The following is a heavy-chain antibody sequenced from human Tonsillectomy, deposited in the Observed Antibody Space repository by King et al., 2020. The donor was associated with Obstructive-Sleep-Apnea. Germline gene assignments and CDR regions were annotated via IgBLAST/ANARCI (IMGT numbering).Heavy chain of an antibody. V-gene: IGHV4-34*01. Sequence: VQLQQWGAGLLKPSETLSLTCAVYGGSFSGYYWSWIRQPPGKGLEWIGEINHSGSTNYNPSLKSRGTISGDTSKNQFSLKLSSVTAADPAVYYCASWGYVDTAMGQDYWGQGTLVTVSS. J-gene: IGHJ4*02. CDR1: GGSFSGYY. CDR3: ASWGYVDTAMGQDY. CDR2: INHSGST. D-gene: IGHD5-18*01.